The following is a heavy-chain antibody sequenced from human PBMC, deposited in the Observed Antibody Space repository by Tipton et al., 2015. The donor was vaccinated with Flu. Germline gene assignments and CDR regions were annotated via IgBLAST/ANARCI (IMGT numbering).Heavy chain of an antibody. CDR1: GGSISSGGYY. J-gene: IGHJ6*02. Sequence: TLSLTCTVSGGSISSGGYYWSWIRQHPGKGLEWIGYIYYSGSTYYNPSLKSRVTISIDTSKNQFSLNLSSVTAADTAVYYCARDTFRYCSGASCLSDYYYYGMDVWGQGTTVTVSS. D-gene: IGHD2-15*01. V-gene: IGHV4-31*03. CDR3: ARDTFRYCSGASCLSDYYYYGMDV. CDR2: IYYSGST.